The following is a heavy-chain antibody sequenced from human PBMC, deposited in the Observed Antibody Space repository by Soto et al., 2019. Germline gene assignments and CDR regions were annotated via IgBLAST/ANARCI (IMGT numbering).Heavy chain of an antibody. Sequence: ASVKVSCKASGGSFNNYAVSWVRQAPGQGLEWLGGIIPTFGTPKYAQNFQGSGSITADKSTSTAYMELSSLRSEDTAVYYCARHYCSGVNCYSNYYYYGMDVWGQGTTVTVSS. V-gene: IGHV1-69*06. CDR2: IIPTFGTP. CDR3: ARHYCSGVNCYSNYYYYGMDV. J-gene: IGHJ6*02. CDR1: GGSFNNYA. D-gene: IGHD2-15*01.